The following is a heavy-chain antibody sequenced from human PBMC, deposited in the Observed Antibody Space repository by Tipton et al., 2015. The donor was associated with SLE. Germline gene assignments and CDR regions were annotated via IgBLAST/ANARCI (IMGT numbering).Heavy chain of an antibody. D-gene: IGHD1-26*01. J-gene: IGHJ6*02. V-gene: IGHV3-21*01. CDR3: ARGTGATEDYYYGMDV. CDR2: ISSSSSNK. Sequence: SLRLSCAASGFTFSSYSMNWVRQAPGKGLEWVSSISSSSSNKYYADSVKGRFTISRDNSKNTLYLQMNSLRAEDTAVYYCARGTGATEDYYYGMDVWGQGTTVTVSS. CDR1: GFTFSSYS.